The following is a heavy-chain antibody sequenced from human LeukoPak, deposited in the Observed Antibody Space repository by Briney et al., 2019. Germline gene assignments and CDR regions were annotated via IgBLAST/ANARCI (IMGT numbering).Heavy chain of an antibody. CDR2: ISYDGSNK. V-gene: IGHV3-30*04. CDR1: GFTFSSYA. D-gene: IGHD3-16*01. CDR3: ARNYDYLDY. Sequence: GRSLRLSCAASGFTFSSYAMHWVRQAPGKGLEWVAVISYDGSNKYYAESVKGRFTISRDNSKNTLYLQMNSLRAEDTAVYYCARNYDYLDYWGQGTLVTVSS. J-gene: IGHJ4*02.